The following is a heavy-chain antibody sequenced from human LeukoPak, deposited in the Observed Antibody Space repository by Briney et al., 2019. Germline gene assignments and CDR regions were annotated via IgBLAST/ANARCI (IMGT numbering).Heavy chain of an antibody. J-gene: IGHJ4*02. CDR2: IYYSGST. CDR3: ARRRLLSSGGKFDY. Sequence: SETLSLTCTVSGGSIRSSSYYWGWIRQPPGKGLEWIGSIYYSGSTYYNASLKSRGTISVDTSKNQFSLKLNSVTAADTAVYYCARRRLLSSGGKFDYWGQGTLVTVSS. D-gene: IGHD3-10*01. V-gene: IGHV4-39*01. CDR1: GGSIRSSSYY.